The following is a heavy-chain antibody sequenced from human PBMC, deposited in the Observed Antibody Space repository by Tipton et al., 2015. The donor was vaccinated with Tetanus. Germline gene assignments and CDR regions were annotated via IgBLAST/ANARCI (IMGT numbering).Heavy chain of an antibody. Sequence: LRLSCAASGGSISSGDYYWSWIRRPPGKGPEWIGYVYSTATTYYNPSLKSRVTISVDTSKNEFSLTLSSVTAADTAVYYCARGTWLYTSTYHRHWLDPWGQGTLVTVSS. V-gene: IGHV4-30-4*01. D-gene: IGHD6-13*01. CDR1: GGSISSGDYY. J-gene: IGHJ5*02. CDR3: ARGTWLYTSTYHRHWLDP. CDR2: VYSTATT.